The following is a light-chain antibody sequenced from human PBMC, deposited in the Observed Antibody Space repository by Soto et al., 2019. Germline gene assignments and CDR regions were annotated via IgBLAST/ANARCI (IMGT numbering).Light chain of an antibody. Sequence: AIQLTQSPSSLSASVGDRVTITCRASQGISSALAWYQQKPGKAPNLLIYGASSLESGVPSRFSGSGSGTDFTLTISSLQPEDFATYYCQQFNNYPFTFGPGTKVDIK. J-gene: IGKJ3*01. CDR1: QGISSA. V-gene: IGKV1D-13*01. CDR2: GAS. CDR3: QQFNNYPFT.